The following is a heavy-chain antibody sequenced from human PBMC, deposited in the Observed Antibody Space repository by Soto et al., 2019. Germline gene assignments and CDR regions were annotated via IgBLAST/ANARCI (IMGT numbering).Heavy chain of an antibody. CDR1: GFTFSSYG. Sequence: GGSLRLSCAASGFTFSSYGMHWVRQAPGKGLEWVAVIWYDGSNKYYADSVKGRFTISRDNSKNTLYLQINSQRAEDTAVYYCARDYDSSGYPRYYFDYWGQGTLVTVSS. CDR2: IWYDGSNK. CDR3: ARDYDSSGYPRYYFDY. J-gene: IGHJ4*02. D-gene: IGHD3-22*01. V-gene: IGHV3-33*01.